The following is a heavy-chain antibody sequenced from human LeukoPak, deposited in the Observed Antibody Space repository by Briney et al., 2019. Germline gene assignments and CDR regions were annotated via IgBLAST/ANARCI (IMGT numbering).Heavy chain of an antibody. CDR2: LERDGTNP. J-gene: IGHJ5*01. D-gene: IGHD6-19*01. CDR1: GFAFNRFG. CDR3: ARDRIAVSFYT. V-gene: IGHV3-33*01. Sequence: PGRSLRLSCEASGFAFNRFGMHWVRQAPGKGLEWVAALERDGTNPHYADSVKGRFTVSRDNSKNMFFLQMTSLRADDTAVYYCARDRIAVSFYTSGHGTMVTASS.